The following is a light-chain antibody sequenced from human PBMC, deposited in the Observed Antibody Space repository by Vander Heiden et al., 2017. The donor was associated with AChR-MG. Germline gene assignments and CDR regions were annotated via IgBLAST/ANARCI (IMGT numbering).Light chain of an antibody. V-gene: IGKV3-11*01. CDR3: QQRSNWPPRVT. CDR1: PRVSSY. Sequence: EIVVTQSPATLSLSPGERATLSCRARPRVSSYLAWYQQKPGQAPRLLIYDASNRATGIPARFSGSGSGTDFTLTISSLEPEDFAVDYCQQRSNWPPRVTFGQGTRLEIK. CDR2: DAS. J-gene: IGKJ5*01.